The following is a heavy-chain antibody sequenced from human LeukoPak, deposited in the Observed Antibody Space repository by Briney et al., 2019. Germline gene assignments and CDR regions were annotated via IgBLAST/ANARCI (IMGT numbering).Heavy chain of an antibody. J-gene: IGHJ5*02. CDR3: ARDRQDSSGWYLISGFDP. CDR2: ISAYNGNT. V-gene: IGHV1-18*01. Sequence: ASVKVSCKASGYTFTSYGISWVRQAPGQGLEWMGWISAYNGNTNYAQKLQGRATMTTDTSTSTAYMVLRSLRSDDTAVYYCARDRQDSSGWYLISGFDPWGQGTLVTVSS. CDR1: GYTFTSYG. D-gene: IGHD6-19*01.